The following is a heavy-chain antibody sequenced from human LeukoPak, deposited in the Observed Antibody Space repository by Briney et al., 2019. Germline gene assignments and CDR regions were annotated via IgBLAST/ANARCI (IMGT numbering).Heavy chain of an antibody. D-gene: IGHD4-17*01. Sequence: SETLSLTCTVSGGSISSYYWSWIRQPPGKGLEWIGYIYYSGSTNYNPSLESRVTISVDTSKNQFSLKLSSVTAADTAVYYCARQTTEKSFIYYYYGMDVWGQGTTVTVSS. V-gene: IGHV4-59*01. J-gene: IGHJ6*02. CDR3: ARQTTEKSFIYYYYGMDV. CDR2: IYYSGST. CDR1: GGSISSYY.